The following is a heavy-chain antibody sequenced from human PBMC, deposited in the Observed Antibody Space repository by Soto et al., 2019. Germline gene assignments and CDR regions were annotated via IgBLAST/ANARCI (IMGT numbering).Heavy chain of an antibody. Sequence: QVQLVQSGAEVKKPGSSVKVSCKASGGTFSSYAISWVRQAPGQGLEWMGGIIPIFGTANYAQKFQGRVTITADESTSTAYMELSSLRSEDTAVYYCARGAIEAMVYAPRTYYGMDVWGQGTTVTVSS. CDR1: GGTFSSYA. D-gene: IGHD2-8*01. CDR2: IIPIFGTA. CDR3: ARGAIEAMVYAPRTYYGMDV. J-gene: IGHJ6*02. V-gene: IGHV1-69*12.